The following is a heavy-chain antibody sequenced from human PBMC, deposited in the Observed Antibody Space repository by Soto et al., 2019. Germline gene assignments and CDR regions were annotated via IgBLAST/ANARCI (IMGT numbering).Heavy chain of an antibody. Sequence: PSETLSLTCTVSVDSITTYYWSWIRQPAGKGLEWIGRIDTSGNTNYNPSLKSRVTMSVDTSKNQFSLKLTSVTAADTAVYYCARGQQLVDFDYWGQGTLVTVSS. CDR1: VDSITTYY. J-gene: IGHJ4*02. CDR2: IDTSGNT. V-gene: IGHV4-4*07. D-gene: IGHD6-13*01. CDR3: ARGQQLVDFDY.